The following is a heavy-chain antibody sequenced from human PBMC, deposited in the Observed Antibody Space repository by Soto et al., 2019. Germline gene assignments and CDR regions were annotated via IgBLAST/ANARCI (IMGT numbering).Heavy chain of an antibody. CDR3: AKSSTPYGSGSYYDY. V-gene: IGHV5-10-1*01. Sequence: PGESLKISCKGSGYSFTSYWISWVRQMPGKGLEWMGRIDPSDSYTNYSPSFQGHVTISADKSISTAYLQWSSLKASDTAMYYCAKSSTPYGSGSYYDYWGQGTLVTVSS. D-gene: IGHD3-10*01. CDR1: GYSFTSYW. J-gene: IGHJ4*02. CDR2: IDPSDSYT.